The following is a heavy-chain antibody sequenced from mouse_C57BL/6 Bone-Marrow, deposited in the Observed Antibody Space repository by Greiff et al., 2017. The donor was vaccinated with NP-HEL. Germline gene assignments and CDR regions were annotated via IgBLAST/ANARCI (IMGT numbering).Heavy chain of an antibody. CDR1: GFSLTSYG. Sequence: VQLQQSGPGLVQPSQSLSITCTVSGFSLTSYGVHWVRQSPGKGLEWLGVIWSGGSTDYNAAFISSLSISKDNSKSQVFFKMSSLQADDAAIYYCARDYGSSPHWYFDVWGTGTTVTVSS. D-gene: IGHD1-1*01. CDR3: ARDYGSSPHWYFDV. CDR2: IWSGGST. V-gene: IGHV2-2*01. J-gene: IGHJ1*03.